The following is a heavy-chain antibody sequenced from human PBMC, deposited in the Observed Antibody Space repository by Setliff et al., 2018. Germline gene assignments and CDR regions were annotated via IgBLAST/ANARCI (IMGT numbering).Heavy chain of an antibody. V-gene: IGHV1-3*01. J-gene: IGHJ6*03. CDR2: INAGNGNT. CDR3: ARDNIGYITGIPYYYYYMDV. D-gene: IGHD1-20*01. CDR1: GYTFTSYA. Sequence: ASVKVSCKASGYTFTSYAMHWVRQAPGQRLEWMGWINAGNGNTKYSQKFQGRVTITRDTSAGTAYMELSSRRSEDTAVYYCARDNIGYITGIPYYYYYMDVWGKGTTVTVSS.